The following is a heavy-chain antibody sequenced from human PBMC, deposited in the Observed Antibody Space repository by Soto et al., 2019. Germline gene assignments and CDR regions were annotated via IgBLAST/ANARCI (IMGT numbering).Heavy chain of an antibody. V-gene: IGHV3-23*01. J-gene: IGHJ4*02. CDR1: GFTFSSYS. CDR3: AQRDSGSGRSPPLINY. CDR2: VGGGGENT. Sequence: EVQLLESGGGLVQPGGSLRLSCAASGFTFSSYSMNWVRHAPVKGLECVSTVGGGGENTFYADSVKGRFTISRDDSQNTLYLHMNRLRAEYTAVYFCAQRDSGSGRSPPLINYWGQGTLVTVSS. D-gene: IGHD3-10*01.